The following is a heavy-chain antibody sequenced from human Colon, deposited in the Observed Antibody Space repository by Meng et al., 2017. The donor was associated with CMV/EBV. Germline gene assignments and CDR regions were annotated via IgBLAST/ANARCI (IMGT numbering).Heavy chain of an antibody. D-gene: IGHD2-15*01. CDR3: ARSLGYCSSGTCYTNWFDP. CDR2: INVKDGNT. CDR1: GYTFNHYG. Sequence: QVQLVQSGAEVKKPGASVMVSFKAAGYTFNHYGIAWVRQAPGQGLEWMGWINVKDGNTNYAENFQGRVTMTTDTSTSTAYLDLRSLRSDDTAVYFCARSLGYCSSGTCYTNWFDPWGQGTLVTVSS. V-gene: IGHV1-18*01. J-gene: IGHJ5*02.